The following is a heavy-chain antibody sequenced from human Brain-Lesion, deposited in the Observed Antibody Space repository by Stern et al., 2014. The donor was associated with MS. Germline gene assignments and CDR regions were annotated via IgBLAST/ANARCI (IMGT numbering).Heavy chain of an antibody. J-gene: IGHJ6*02. CDR3: ARGYYGSGRPQKGMDV. V-gene: IGHV1-2*02. Sequence: VQLVESGAEVKKPGASVKVSCKASGYTFTGYYMYWVRQAPGQGLEWMGWINPNRGGTRYAQKFQGRVTMTRDTSITTAYMELSRLRSDDTAVYYCARGYYGSGRPQKGMDVWGQGTTVTVSS. D-gene: IGHD3-10*01. CDR2: INPNRGGT. CDR1: GYTFTGYY.